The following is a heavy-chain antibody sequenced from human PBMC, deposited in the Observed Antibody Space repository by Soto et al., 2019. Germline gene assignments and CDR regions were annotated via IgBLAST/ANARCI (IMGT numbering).Heavy chain of an antibody. D-gene: IGHD2-8*02. CDR2: IYYSGSP. CDR3: ARDKITGLFDY. Sequence: SETLSLTCTVSGGSISSGGYYWSWIRQHPGKGLEWIGYIYYSGSPHYNPSLKSRVTISVDTSKNQFSLKLTSVTAADTAVYYCARDKITGLFDYWGQGTLVTVSS. CDR1: GGSISSGGYY. V-gene: IGHV4-31*03. J-gene: IGHJ4*02.